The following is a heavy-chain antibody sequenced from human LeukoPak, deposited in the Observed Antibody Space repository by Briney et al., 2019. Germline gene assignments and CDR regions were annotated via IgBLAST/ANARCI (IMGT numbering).Heavy chain of an antibody. CDR2: IYYSGST. CDR1: GGSISSSSYY. J-gene: IGHJ4*02. V-gene: IGHV4-39*07. CDR3: ARSYCSGGSCYRYYFDY. Sequence: SETLSLTCTVSGGSISSSSYYWGWIRQPPGKGLEWIGSIYYSGSTYYNPSLKSRVTISVDTSKNQFSLKLSSVTAADTAVYYCARSYCSGGSCYRYYFDYWGQGTLVTVSS. D-gene: IGHD2-15*01.